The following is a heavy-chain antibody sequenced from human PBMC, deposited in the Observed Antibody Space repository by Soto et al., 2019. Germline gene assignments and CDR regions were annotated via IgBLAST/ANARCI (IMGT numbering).Heavy chain of an antibody. J-gene: IGHJ4*02. CDR2: IYPGDSDT. Sequence: GESLKISCKGSGYSFTSYWNGWGRQMPGKGLEWMGIIYPGDSDTRYSPSFQGQVTISADKSISTAYLQWSSLKASDTAMYYFARSVNGLPFCCGNPQNLYGYCDQGSLVTVSS. CDR1: GYSFTSYW. D-gene: IGHD2-2*02. CDR3: ARSVNGLPFCCGNPQNLYGY. V-gene: IGHV5-51*01.